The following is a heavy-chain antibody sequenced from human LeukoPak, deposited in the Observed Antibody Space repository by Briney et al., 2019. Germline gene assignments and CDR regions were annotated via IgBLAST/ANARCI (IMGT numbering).Heavy chain of an antibody. CDR2: IYHSGST. CDR3: ARDSSARGAFWSGYLDYFDY. CDR1: GYSISSGYY. D-gene: IGHD3-3*01. V-gene: IGHV4-38-2*02. J-gene: IGHJ4*02. Sequence: SETLSLTCTVSGYSISSGYYWGWIRQPPGKGLEWIGEIYHSGSTNYNPSLKSRVTISVDKSKNQFSLKLSSVTAADTAVYYCARDSSARGAFWSGYLDYFDYWGQGTLVTVSS.